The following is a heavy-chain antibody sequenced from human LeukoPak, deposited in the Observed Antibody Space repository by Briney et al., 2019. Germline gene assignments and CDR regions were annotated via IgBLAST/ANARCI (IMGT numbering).Heavy chain of an antibody. CDR1: GDSISSGGYF. D-gene: IGHD4-17*01. J-gene: IGHJ4*02. Sequence: SETLSLTCTVSGDSISSGGYFWSWIRQRPGKGLEWIGYIYYSGSTYYNPSLKSRVTISVDTSKNQFSLKLSSVTAADTAVYYCTRGGVRGLQDYRGQGTLVTVSS. CDR3: TRGGVRGLQDY. CDR2: IYYSGST. V-gene: IGHV4-31*03.